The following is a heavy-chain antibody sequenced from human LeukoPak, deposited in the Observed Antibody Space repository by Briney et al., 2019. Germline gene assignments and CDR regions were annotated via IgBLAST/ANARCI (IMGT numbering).Heavy chain of an antibody. V-gene: IGHV4-39*07. D-gene: IGHD3-9*01. CDR3: ARDRGYFDPNYYYGMDV. J-gene: IGHJ6*02. CDR2: IYYSGST. Sequence: PSETLSLTCTVSGGSISSSSYYWGWIRQPPGKGLEWIGSIYYSGSTYYNPSLKSRVTISVDTSKNQFSLKLSSVTAADTAVYYCARDRGYFDPNYYYGMDVWGQGTTVTVSS. CDR1: GGSISSSSYY.